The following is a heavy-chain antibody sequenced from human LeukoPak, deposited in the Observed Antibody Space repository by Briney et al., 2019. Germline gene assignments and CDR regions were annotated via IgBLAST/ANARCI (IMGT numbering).Heavy chain of an antibody. J-gene: IGHJ6*02. CDR2: IHYSGRT. D-gene: IGHD2/OR15-2a*01. CDR1: GGSISGYY. V-gene: IGHV4-59*08. CDR3: ARLLSSGMDV. Sequence: SETLSLTCTVSGGSISGYYWSWIRQPPGKGLEWIAYIHYSGRTKYNPSLKSRTTMSVDTSNNQFSLRLSSVTAADTAVYYCARLLSSGMDVRGQGTTVTVSS.